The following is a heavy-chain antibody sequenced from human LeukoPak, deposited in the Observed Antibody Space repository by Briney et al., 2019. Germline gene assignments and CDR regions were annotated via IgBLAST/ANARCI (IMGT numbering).Heavy chain of an antibody. J-gene: IGHJ4*02. CDR2: ISTGGDKT. V-gene: IGHV3-23*01. CDR3: ASFPSSGWYVSGNDF. CDR1: GFIFNNYA. Sequence: GGSLRLSCAGSGFIFNNYAMSWVCQAPGKGLEWVSGISTGGDKTYYVDPVKGRFTISRDNSKNTLYLQMNSLRAEDTAVYYCASFPSSGWYVSGNDFWGQGTLVTVSS. D-gene: IGHD6-19*01.